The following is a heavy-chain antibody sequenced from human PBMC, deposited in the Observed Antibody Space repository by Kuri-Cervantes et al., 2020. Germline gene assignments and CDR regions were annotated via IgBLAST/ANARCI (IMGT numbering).Heavy chain of an antibody. CDR1: GGSISSSNW. CDR3: ARRRGYNWNDIMDV. CDR2: IYHSGST. Sequence: GSLRLSCAVSGGSISSSNWWSWVRQPPGKGLEWIGEIYHSGSTNYNPSLKSRVTISVDKSKNQFSLKLSSVTAADTAVYYCARRRGYNWNDIMDVWGKGTTVTDSS. V-gene: IGHV4-4*02. D-gene: IGHD1-1*01. J-gene: IGHJ6*03.